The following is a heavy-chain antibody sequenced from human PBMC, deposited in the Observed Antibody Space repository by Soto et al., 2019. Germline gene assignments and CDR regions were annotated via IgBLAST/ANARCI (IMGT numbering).Heavy chain of an antibody. CDR2: IIPILGIA. CDR3: ARAVGYMDV. CDR1: GGTFSSYT. V-gene: IGHV1-69*02. Sequence: GASVKVSCKASGGTFSSYTISWVRQAPGQGLEWMGRIIPILGIANYTQEFQGRVTITADKSTSTAYMELSSLRSEDTAVYYCARAVGYMDVWGKGTTVTVSS. J-gene: IGHJ6*03. D-gene: IGHD1-26*01.